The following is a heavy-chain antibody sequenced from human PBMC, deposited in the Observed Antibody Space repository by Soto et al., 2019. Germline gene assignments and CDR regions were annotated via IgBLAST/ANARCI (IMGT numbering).Heavy chain of an antibody. CDR2: TYYRSKWYN. V-gene: IGHV6-1*01. D-gene: IGHD3-3*01. Sequence: SQTLSLTCAISGDSVSSNSAAWNWIRQSPSRGLEWLGRTYYRSKWYNDYAVSVKSRITINPDTSKNQFSLQLNSVTPEDTAVYYCARDDDFRSGYYGRDYYYYGMDVWGQGTTVTVSS. CDR1: GDSVSSNSAA. J-gene: IGHJ6*02. CDR3: ARDDDFRSGYYGRDYYYYGMDV.